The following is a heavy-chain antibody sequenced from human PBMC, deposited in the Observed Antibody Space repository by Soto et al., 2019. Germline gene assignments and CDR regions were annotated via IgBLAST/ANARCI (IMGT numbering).Heavy chain of an antibody. D-gene: IGHD3-22*01. CDR3: ARDREYSDSSGLYFDY. J-gene: IGHJ4*02. CDR1: GGSISDYY. V-gene: IGHV4-59*01. CDR2: IYYGWST. Sequence: PSETLSLTCTVSGGSISDYYWSWIRQPPGKGLEWIGYIYYGWSTNYNPSLKSRVTISVDTSKNQFSLKLISVTAADTAVYYCARDREYSDSSGLYFDYWGQGTLVTVSS.